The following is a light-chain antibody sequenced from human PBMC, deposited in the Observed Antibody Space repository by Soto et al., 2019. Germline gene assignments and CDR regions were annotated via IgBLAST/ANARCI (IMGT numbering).Light chain of an antibody. CDR2: AAS. CDR3: QKYNSAPRT. Sequence: DVQMTQAPSSLSASVGDRVTITCRASQGISNYLAWYQQKPGKVPKLLIYAASILQSGVPSRFTGSRSGTDFTLTNSSRQPEDVATYYCQKYNSAPRTFGGGTKVEIK. V-gene: IGKV1-27*01. J-gene: IGKJ4*01. CDR1: QGISNY.